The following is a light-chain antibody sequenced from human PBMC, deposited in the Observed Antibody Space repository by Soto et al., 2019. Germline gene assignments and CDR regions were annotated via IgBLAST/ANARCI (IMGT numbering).Light chain of an antibody. V-gene: IGKV3-20*01. Sequence: EIVLTQSPGTLSLSPGERATLSCRASQSVSSSYLAWYQQKPGQAPRLLIYGASSRATGIPDRFSGSGSGIDFTLTINRLEPEEFAVYYCQNYGRPTGTFGQGTKLEIK. J-gene: IGKJ2*01. CDR3: QNYGRPTGT. CDR2: GAS. CDR1: QSVSSSY.